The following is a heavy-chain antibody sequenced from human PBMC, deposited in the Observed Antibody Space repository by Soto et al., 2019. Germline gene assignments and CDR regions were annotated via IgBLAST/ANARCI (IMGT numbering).Heavy chain of an antibody. V-gene: IGHV4-31*03. Sequence: LSLTCTVSGGSINRGGYYWTWIRQHPGKGLEWIGSVYYSGSTNYNPSLKSRLTISVDTSKNQFSLRLSSVSAADTAVYYCARGAGGNFYFDYWGQGTLVTVSS. D-gene: IGHD2-21*02. CDR1: GGSINRGGYY. CDR3: ARGAGGNFYFDY. J-gene: IGHJ4*02. CDR2: VYYSGST.